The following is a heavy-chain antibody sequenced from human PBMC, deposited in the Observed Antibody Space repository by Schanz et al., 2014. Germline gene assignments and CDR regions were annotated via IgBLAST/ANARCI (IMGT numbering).Heavy chain of an antibody. D-gene: IGHD6-6*01. CDR2: ISRDGTTS. CDR3: ARGYSSSMDV. V-gene: IGHV3-48*04. Sequence: EVQLVESGGDLVQPGGSLSLSCAASGFTFSNYAMSWVRQAPGKGLEWLSYISRDGTTSYYADSVKGRFTISRDNAKNSLYLEMTSLRGEDTAVYYCARGYSSSMDVWGQGTTVTVSS. J-gene: IGHJ6*02. CDR1: GFTFSNYA.